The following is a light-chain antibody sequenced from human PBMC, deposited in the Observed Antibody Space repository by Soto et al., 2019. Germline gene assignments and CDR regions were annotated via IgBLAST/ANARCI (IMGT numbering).Light chain of an antibody. CDR3: QQYYSSLT. CDR1: QSILDRSKNKYY. Sequence: DIVMTQSPDSLAVSLGERATFNCKSSQSILDRSKNKYYLAWYQQKSGQPPKLLFYWASTRESGVPARFSGGGSGTDFSLTISSLQAEDVAVYYCQQYYSSLTFGQGTKLEIK. CDR2: WAS. J-gene: IGKJ2*01. V-gene: IGKV4-1*01.